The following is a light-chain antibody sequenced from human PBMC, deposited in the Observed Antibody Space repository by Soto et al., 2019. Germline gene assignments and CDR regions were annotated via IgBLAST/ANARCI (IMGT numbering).Light chain of an antibody. CDR1: QSVSSH. V-gene: IGKV3-11*01. CDR2: DAS. CDR3: QQRSNWPLT. Sequence: EIVLTQSPATLSLSPGERATLSCRASQSVSSHLAWSQQKSGQAPRLLIYDASNRATGIPARFSGSGSGTDFTVTISSLEPEDFAVYYCQQRSNWPLTFGGGTKVEIK. J-gene: IGKJ4*01.